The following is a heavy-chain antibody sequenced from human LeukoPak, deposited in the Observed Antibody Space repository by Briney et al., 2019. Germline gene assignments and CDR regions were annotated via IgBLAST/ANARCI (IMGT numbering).Heavy chain of an antibody. V-gene: IGHV4-34*01. CDR3: ARGGIVVVTAIRLGAFDY. CDR1: GGSFSGYY. Sequence: PSETLSLTCAVYGGSFSGYYWSWIRQPPGKGLEWIGEINHSGSTNYNPSLKSRVTISVDTSKNRFSLKLSSVTAADTAVYYCARGGIVVVTAIRLGAFDYWGQGTLVTVSS. J-gene: IGHJ4*02. CDR2: INHSGST. D-gene: IGHD2-21*02.